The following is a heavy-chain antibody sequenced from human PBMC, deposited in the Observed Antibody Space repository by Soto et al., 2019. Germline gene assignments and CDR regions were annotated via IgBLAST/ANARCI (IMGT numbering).Heavy chain of an antibody. V-gene: IGHV4-34*01. CDR2: INHSGST. J-gene: IGHJ4*02. Sequence: PSAAVSLTCALYGGSXSGYYWSWIRQPPGKGLELIGEINHSGSTNYNPSLKSGVTISVDTSKNQFSLKPSSVTAADTAVYYCARGRYCSSTSCYVQASPEIEYWGQGTLVTVSS. CDR3: ARGRYCSSTSCYVQASPEIEY. CDR1: GGSXSGYY. D-gene: IGHD2-2*01.